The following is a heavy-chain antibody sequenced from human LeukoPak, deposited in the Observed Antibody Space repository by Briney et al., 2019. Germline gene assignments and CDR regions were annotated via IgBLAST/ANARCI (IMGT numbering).Heavy chain of an antibody. D-gene: IGHD3-16*01. Sequence: GGSLRLSCVASGFIFNKHAMSWVRQAPGKGLEWVSAISGNGVKTYYTDSVKGRFTFFRDNSKNTLYLQMNSLRADDTAVYYCAKDRAYSFGYWGQGTLVTVSS. V-gene: IGHV3-23*01. CDR2: ISGNGVKT. CDR3: AKDRAYSFGY. J-gene: IGHJ4*02. CDR1: GFIFNKHA.